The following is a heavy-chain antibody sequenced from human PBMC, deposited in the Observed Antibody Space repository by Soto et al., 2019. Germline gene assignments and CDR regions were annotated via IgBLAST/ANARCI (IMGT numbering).Heavy chain of an antibody. CDR1: GYTFTSYA. V-gene: IGHV1-3*01. D-gene: IGHD2-2*01. CDR3: AIRPGIVVVPAAHYAFDI. Sequence: QVQLVQSGAEVKKPGASVKVSCKASGYTFTSYAMHWVRQAPGQRLEWMGWINAGNGNTKYSQKFQGRATITRDTSASTAYMELSSLRSEDTAVYYCAIRPGIVVVPAAHYAFDIWGQGTMVTVSS. J-gene: IGHJ3*02. CDR2: INAGNGNT.